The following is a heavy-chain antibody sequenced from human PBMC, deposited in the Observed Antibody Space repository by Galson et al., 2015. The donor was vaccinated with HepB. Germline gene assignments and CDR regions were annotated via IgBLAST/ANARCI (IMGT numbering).Heavy chain of an antibody. CDR1: GYTITTYD. J-gene: IGHJ4*02. CDR3: VRGGGYYGSGSYPADY. D-gene: IGHD3-10*01. V-gene: IGHV1-8*01. CDR2: MNTDSGNT. Sequence: SVKVSCKASGYTITTYDINWVRQATGQGLEWMAWMNTDSGNTGYAQKFQGRVTMTRDTSINTAYMELSGLTSDDTGVYYCVRGGGYYGSGSYPADYWGQGTLVTVSS.